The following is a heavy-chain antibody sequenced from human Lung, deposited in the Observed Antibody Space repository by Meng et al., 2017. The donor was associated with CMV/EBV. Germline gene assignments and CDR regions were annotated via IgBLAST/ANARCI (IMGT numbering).Heavy chain of an antibody. V-gene: IGHV1-2*02. CDR3: ARELEQQLSGMDV. D-gene: IGHD6-13*01. CDR2: INPNSGGT. J-gene: IGHJ6*02. CDR1: GYTFTGYY. Sequence: ASVXVSXXASGYTFTGYYIHWLRQAPGQGLEWMGWINPNSGGTNYALKFQGRVTMTRDTSINTAYMELSRLRSDDTAVYYCARELEQQLSGMDVWGQGTTVTVSS.